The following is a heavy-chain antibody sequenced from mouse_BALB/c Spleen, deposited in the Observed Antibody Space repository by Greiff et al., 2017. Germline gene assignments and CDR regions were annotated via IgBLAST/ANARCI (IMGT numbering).Heavy chain of an antibody. Sequence: DVKLQESGPGLVKPSQSLSLTCTVTGYSITSDYAWNWIRQFPGNKLEWMGYISYSGSTSYNPSLKSRISITRDTSKNQFFLQLNSVTTEDTATYYCARYDYDGDWFAYWGQGTLVTVSA. CDR3: ARYDYDGDWFAY. D-gene: IGHD2-4*01. CDR1: GYSITSDYA. V-gene: IGHV3-2*02. CDR2: ISYSGST. J-gene: IGHJ3*01.